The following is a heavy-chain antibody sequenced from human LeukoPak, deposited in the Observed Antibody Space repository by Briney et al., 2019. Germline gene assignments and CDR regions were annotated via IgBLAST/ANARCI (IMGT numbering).Heavy chain of an antibody. Sequence: SETLSLTCAVSGYSISSGYYWGWIRQPPGKGLEWTGSIYHSGSTYYNPSLKSRVTISVDTSKNQFSLKLSSVTAADTAVYYCARQVVGATPYYFDYWGQGTLVTVSS. CDR3: ARQVVGATPYYFDY. J-gene: IGHJ4*02. V-gene: IGHV4-38-2*01. CDR1: GYSISSGYY. D-gene: IGHD1-26*01. CDR2: IYHSGST.